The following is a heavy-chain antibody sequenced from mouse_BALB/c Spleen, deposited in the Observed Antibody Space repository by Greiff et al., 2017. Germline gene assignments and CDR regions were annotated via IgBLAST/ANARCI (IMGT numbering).Heavy chain of an antibody. V-gene: IGHV1-69*02. CDR1: GYTFTSYW. CDR2: IDPSDSYT. D-gene: IGHD1-1*02. Sequence: VQLQQPGAELVKPGASVKLSCKASGYTFTSYWMHWVKQRPGQGLEWIGEIDPSDSYTNYNQKFKGKATLTVDKSSSTAYMQLSSLTSEDSAVYYCARGGGYYAMDYWGQGTSVTVSS. CDR3: ARGGGYYAMDY. J-gene: IGHJ4*01.